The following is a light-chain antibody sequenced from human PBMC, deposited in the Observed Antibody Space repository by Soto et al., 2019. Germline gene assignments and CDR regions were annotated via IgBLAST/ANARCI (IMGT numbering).Light chain of an antibody. CDR1: QTVRNNF. Sequence: EIVLAQSPGTLSLSSGERATLSCRASQTVRNNFLAWYQQKPGQAPRVLIYGASSRATGVPDMFSGSGSGTDFTLTISRLEPEDFAVYFCQQYGNFPLTFGGGTKVEI. CDR2: GAS. J-gene: IGKJ4*01. CDR3: QQYGNFPLT. V-gene: IGKV3-20*01.